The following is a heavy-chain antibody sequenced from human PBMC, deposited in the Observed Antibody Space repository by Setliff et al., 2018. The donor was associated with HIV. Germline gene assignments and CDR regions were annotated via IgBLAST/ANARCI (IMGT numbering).Heavy chain of an antibody. CDR1: GASFSAYY. J-gene: IGHJ6*02. V-gene: IGHV4-34*01. Sequence: PSETLSLTCAVYGASFSAYYWSWIRQPPGKGLEWIGEINYSGSTNYKASLKSRVTISADTSKNQFSLKLSSVTAADTAVYFCARVVWTAAAGTIDYFYYGLDVWGQETTVTVS. CDR3: ARVVWTAAAGTIDYFYYGLDV. CDR2: INYSGST. D-gene: IGHD6-13*01.